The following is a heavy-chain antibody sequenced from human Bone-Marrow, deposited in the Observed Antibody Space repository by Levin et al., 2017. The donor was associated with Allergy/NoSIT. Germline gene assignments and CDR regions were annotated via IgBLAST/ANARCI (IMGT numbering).Heavy chain of an antibody. CDR2: ISSSSSYI. CDR3: ARDHDLSGYYYGMDV. V-gene: IGHV3-21*01. Sequence: GGSLRLSCAASGFTFSSYSMNWVRQAPGKGLEWVSSISSSSSYIYYADSVKGRFTISRDNAKNSLYLQMNSLRAEDTAVYYCARDHDLSGYYYGMDVWGQGTTVTVSS. D-gene: IGHD3-3*01. J-gene: IGHJ6*02. CDR1: GFTFSSYS.